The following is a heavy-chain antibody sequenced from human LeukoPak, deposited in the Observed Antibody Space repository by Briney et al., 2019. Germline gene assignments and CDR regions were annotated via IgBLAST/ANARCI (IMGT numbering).Heavy chain of an antibody. CDR2: IYYSGST. D-gene: IGHD3-10*01. Sequence: SETLSLTCTVSGGSINNYYWSWIRQPPGKGLEWIGYIYYSGSTNYNPSLKSRVTISVDTSKNQFSLKLNSVTAEDTAVYYCASLPAGRLRGAFDIWGQGTMVTVSS. CDR3: ASLPAGRLRGAFDI. V-gene: IGHV4-59*01. CDR1: GGSINNYY. J-gene: IGHJ3*02.